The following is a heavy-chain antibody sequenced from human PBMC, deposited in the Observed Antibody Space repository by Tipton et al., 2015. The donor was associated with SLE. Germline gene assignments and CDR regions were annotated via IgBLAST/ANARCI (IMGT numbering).Heavy chain of an antibody. V-gene: IGHV3-30*18. J-gene: IGHJ4*02. D-gene: IGHD2-8*01. Sequence: SLRLSCAASGFIFSNSGMHWVRQAPGKGLEWVAVITSDGNNEYYADSVKGRFTISRDNSKNTLFLQMSSLRTEDTAIYYCAKRSVWGVTFYFEYWGQGTLVTVSS. CDR2: ITSDGNNE. CDR3: AKRSVWGVTFYFEY. CDR1: GFIFSNSG.